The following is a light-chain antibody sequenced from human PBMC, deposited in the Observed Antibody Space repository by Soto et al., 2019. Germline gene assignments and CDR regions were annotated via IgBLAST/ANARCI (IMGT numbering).Light chain of an antibody. CDR2: DAS. J-gene: IGKJ2*01. V-gene: IGKV1-5*01. CDR3: QQYNSYPHP. Sequence: DIQMTQSPSTLSASVGDRVTITCRASQSISSWLAWYQQKPGKAPKLLIYDASTLESGVPSRFSGSGSGTEFPLTISSLHPDDFATYYCQQYNSYPHPFGQGTKLEIK. CDR1: QSISSW.